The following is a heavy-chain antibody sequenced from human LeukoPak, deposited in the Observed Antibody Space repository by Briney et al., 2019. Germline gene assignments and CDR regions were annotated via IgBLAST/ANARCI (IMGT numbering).Heavy chain of an antibody. D-gene: IGHD1-26*01. J-gene: IGHJ4*02. CDR3: AREGSSGSYGVDY. CDR2: IIPIFGTA. V-gene: IGHV1-69*13. Sequence: GASVKVSCKASGGTFSSYAISWVRQAPGQGLEWMGGIIPIFGTANYAQKFQGRVTITADESTSTAYMELSSLRSEGTAVYYCAREGSSGSYGVDYWGQGTLVTVSS. CDR1: GGTFSSYA.